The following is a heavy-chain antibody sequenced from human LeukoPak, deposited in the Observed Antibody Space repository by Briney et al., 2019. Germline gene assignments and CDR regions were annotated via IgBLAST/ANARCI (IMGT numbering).Heavy chain of an antibody. CDR2: INPNSGDT. D-gene: IGHD7-27*01. CDR3: ARDSWGSGLFNYMDV. J-gene: IGHJ6*03. V-gene: IGHV1-2*02. CDR1: GYAFTGYY. Sequence: GASVKVSCKASGYAFTGYYVHWVRQAPGQGLEWMGWINPNSGDTNYAQRFQGRVTMTRDTSISTAHMELSRLRSDDTAVYYCARDSWGSGLFNYMDVWGKGTTVTVSS.